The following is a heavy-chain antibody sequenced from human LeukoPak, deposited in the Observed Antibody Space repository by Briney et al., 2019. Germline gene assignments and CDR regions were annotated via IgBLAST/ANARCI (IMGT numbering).Heavy chain of an antibody. J-gene: IGHJ3*01. CDR2: VSAYNGNT. CDR3: ARDAPQWRNTFDF. V-gene: IGHV1-18*01. D-gene: IGHD6-19*01. CDR1: GYTFTSCG. Sequence: ASVKVSCKASGYTFTSCGICWVRQAPGQGPEWMGWVSAYNGNTNYAQKFRGRVTMTTDTSTGTVYMELRSLRYDDTAVYYCARDAPQWRNTFDFWGQGTMITVS.